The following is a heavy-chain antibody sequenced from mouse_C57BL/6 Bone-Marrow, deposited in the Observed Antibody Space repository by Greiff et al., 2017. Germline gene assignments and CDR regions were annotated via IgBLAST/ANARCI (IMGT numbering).Heavy chain of an antibody. CDR3: ALELGDY. Sequence: QVQLKQPGAELVRPGSSVKLSCKASGYTFTSYWMHWVQQTPIQGLEWIGNIDPSDSESHTNQKFSVKATLTVGKSSSTAYMQLSSLTAEDAAVCDGALELGDYWGQGTTLTVSS. CDR2: IDPSDSES. V-gene: IGHV1-52*01. CDR1: GYTFTSYW. D-gene: IGHD4-1*01. J-gene: IGHJ2*01.